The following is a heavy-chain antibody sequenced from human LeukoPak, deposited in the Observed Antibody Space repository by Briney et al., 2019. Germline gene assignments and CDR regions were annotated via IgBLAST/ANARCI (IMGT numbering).Heavy chain of an antibody. CDR2: ISGSGGST. D-gene: IGHD3-22*01. Sequence: GGSLRLSCAASGFTFSSYAMSWVRQAPGKGLEWVSAISGSGGSTYYADSVKGRFTISRDNSKNTLYMQVNSLRAEDTAVYYCAKDYYDISGSRYDFWGQGTLVTVSS. J-gene: IGHJ4*02. CDR3: AKDYYDISGSRYDF. V-gene: IGHV3-23*01. CDR1: GFTFSSYA.